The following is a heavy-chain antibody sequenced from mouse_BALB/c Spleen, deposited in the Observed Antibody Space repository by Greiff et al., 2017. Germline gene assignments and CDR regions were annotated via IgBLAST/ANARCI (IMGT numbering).Heavy chain of an antibody. CDR2: INPGSGGT. CDR3: ARKGGSGMDY. J-gene: IGHJ4*01. Sequence: VQLQQSGAELVRPGTSVKVSCKASGYAFTNYLIEWVKQRPGQGLEWIGVINPGSGGTNYNEKFKGKATLTADKSSSTAYMQLSSLTSDDSAVYFCARKGGSGMDYWGQGTSVTVSS. V-gene: IGHV1-54*01. CDR1: GYAFTNYL. D-gene: IGHD1-1*01.